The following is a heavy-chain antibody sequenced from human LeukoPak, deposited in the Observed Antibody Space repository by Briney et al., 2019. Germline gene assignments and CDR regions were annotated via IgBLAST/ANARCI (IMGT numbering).Heavy chain of an antibody. J-gene: IGHJ4*02. CDR1: GGSFSGYY. D-gene: IGHD4-17*01. V-gene: IGHV4-34*01. CDR2: INHSGST. CDR3: ARIGYGDYSDY. Sequence: SETLSLTCAVYGGSFSGYYWSWIRQPPGKGLEWIGEINHSGSTNYNPSLKSRVTISVDKSKNQFSLKLSSVTAADTAVYYCARIGYGDYSDYWGQGTLVTVSS.